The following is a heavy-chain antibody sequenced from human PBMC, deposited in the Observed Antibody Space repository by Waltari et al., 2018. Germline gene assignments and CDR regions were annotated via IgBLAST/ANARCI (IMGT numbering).Heavy chain of an antibody. CDR1: GFTFSSYS. J-gene: IGHJ4*02. CDR3: AREPYYYDSSGYYLRYFDY. CDR2: ISSSSSYI. D-gene: IGHD3-22*01. V-gene: IGHV3-21*01. Sequence: EVQLVESGGGLVKPGGSLRLSCAASGFTFSSYSMNWVRQAPGKGREWVSSISSSSSYIYYADSVKGRFTISRDNAKNSLYLQMNSLRAEDTAVYYCAREPYYYDSSGYYLRYFDYWGQGTLVTVSS.